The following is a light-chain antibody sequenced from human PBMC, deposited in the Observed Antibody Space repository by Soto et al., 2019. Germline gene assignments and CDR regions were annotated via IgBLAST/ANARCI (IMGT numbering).Light chain of an antibody. CDR2: TTS. J-gene: IGKJ1*01. CDR1: QGVRDW. CDR3: QQYNSYSDWK. Sequence: DIQMTQSPSSVSASVGDRVTITCRASQGVRDWVAWYQQKPGKAPKLLFSTTSTLEDGVPSRFSGSGSGTEFTLTISSLQPDDFATYYCQQYNSYSDWKFGQGTKVDIK. V-gene: IGKV1-5*03.